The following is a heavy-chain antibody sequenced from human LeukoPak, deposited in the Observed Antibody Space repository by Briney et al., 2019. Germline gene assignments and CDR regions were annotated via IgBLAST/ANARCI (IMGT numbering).Heavy chain of an antibody. D-gene: IGHD2-15*01. CDR2: ISSSSSYI. CDR3: ARGGSSDTGGSCYFDY. Sequence: GGSLRLSCAASGFTFSSYSTNWVRQAPGKGLEWVSSISSSSSYIYYADSVKGRFTISRDNAKNSLYLQMNSLRAEDTAVYYCARGGSSDTGGSCYFDYWGQGTLVTVSS. CDR1: GFTFSSYS. J-gene: IGHJ4*02. V-gene: IGHV3-21*01.